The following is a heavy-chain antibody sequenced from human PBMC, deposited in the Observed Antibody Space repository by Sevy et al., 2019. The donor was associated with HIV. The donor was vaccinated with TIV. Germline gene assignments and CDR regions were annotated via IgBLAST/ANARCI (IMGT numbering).Heavy chain of an antibody. CDR2: ISWNGRSL. D-gene: IGHD1-26*01. V-gene: IGHV3-9*01. J-gene: IGHJ6*02. Sequence: GGSLRLSCAASGFIFDDYGMHWVRELPGKGLEWVSGISWNGRSLGYADAVKGQFTISRDNAKKSVSLQMNSLRTEDTALYYCARDAGTGGSYMGYYFGMDVWGQGTTVTVSS. CDR1: GFIFDDYG. CDR3: ARDAGTGGSYMGYYFGMDV.